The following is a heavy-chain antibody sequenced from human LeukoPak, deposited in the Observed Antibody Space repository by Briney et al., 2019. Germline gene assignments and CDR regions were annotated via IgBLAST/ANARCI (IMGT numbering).Heavy chain of an antibody. CDR2: IYYSGST. D-gene: IGHD3-22*01. V-gene: IGHV4-39*07. J-gene: IGHJ4*02. CDR1: GGSISSSSYY. CDR3: ARAFYYYDSSGYLWSGFDY. Sequence: SETLSLTCTVSGGSISSSSYYWGWIRQPPGKGLEWIGSIYYSGSTYYNPSLKSRVTISVDTSKNQFSLKLSSVTAADTAVYYCARAFYYYDSSGYLWSGFDYWGQGTLVTASS.